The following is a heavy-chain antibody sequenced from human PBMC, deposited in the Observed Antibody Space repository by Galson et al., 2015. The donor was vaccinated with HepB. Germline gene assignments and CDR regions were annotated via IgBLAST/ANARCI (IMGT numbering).Heavy chain of an antibody. CDR3: ARDSRDYYDSSGPPPESFRFDP. Sequence: SVKVSCKASGYTFTSYGISWVRQAPGQGLEWMGWISAYNGDTNYAQKLQGRVTMTTDTSTSTAYMELRSLRSDDTAVYYCARDSRDYYDSSGPPPESFRFDPWGQGTLVTVSS. CDR1: GYTFTSYG. CDR2: ISAYNGDT. J-gene: IGHJ5*02. D-gene: IGHD3-22*01. V-gene: IGHV1-18*04.